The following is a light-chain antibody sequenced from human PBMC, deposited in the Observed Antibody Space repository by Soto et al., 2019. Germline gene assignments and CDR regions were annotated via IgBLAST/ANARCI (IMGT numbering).Light chain of an antibody. CDR2: GAN. J-gene: IGKJ1*01. V-gene: IGKV3-15*01. Sequence: EIVMTQSPATLSVSPGERANLSCRASQSVNSNLAWYQQKPGQAPRLLNYGANTKATGIPDRFSSSGSGTNFTLTISSLQSEDFAVYYCQQYNNWPPWTFGQGTKV. CDR1: QSVNSN. CDR3: QQYNNWPPWT.